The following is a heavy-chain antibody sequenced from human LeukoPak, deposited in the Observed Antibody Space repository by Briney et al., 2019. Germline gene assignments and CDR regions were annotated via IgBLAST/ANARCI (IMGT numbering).Heavy chain of an antibody. V-gene: IGHV3-48*01. CDR2: ISGSSGII. D-gene: IGHD3-22*01. CDR3: ARGSIYYESSGQVPFDY. CDR1: GFTFNAYT. J-gene: IGHJ4*02. Sequence: PGGSLRLSRAASGFTFNAYTMNWVRQAPGKGLEWVSYISGSSGIIDYADSVRGRFTISRDNAKNSLYLQMNSLRAEDTAVYYCARGSIYYESSGQVPFDYWGQGTLVTVSS.